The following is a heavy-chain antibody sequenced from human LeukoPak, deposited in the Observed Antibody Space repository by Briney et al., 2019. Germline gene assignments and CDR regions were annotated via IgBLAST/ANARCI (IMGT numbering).Heavy chain of an antibody. D-gene: IGHD3-22*01. J-gene: IGHJ4*02. CDR2: IRYDGSNK. Sequence: GGSLRLSCAASGFTFSSYGMHWVRQAPGKGPEWVAFIRYDGSNKYYADSVKGRFTISRDNPKNTLYLQMNSLRAEDTAVYYCAKEDYDSSGPGPFDYWGQGTLVTVYS. CDR1: GFTFSSYG. CDR3: AKEDYDSSGPGPFDY. V-gene: IGHV3-30*02.